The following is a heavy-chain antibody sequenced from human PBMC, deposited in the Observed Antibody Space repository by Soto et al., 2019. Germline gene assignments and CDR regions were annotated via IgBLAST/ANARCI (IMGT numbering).Heavy chain of an antibody. CDR2: IKQDGSEK. Sequence: PGGSLRLSCAASGFTFSSYWMSWVRQAQGKGLEWVANIKQDGSEKYYVDSVKGRFTISRDNAKNSLYLQMNSLRAEDTAVYYCAREAPARGGKGYYYYGMDVWGQGTTVTVSS. V-gene: IGHV3-7*01. J-gene: IGHJ6*02. D-gene: IGHD2-15*01. CDR1: GFTFSSYW. CDR3: AREAPARGGKGYYYYGMDV.